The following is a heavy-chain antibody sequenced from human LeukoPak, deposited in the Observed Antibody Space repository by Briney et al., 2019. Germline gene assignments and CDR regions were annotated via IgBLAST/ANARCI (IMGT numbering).Heavy chain of an antibody. V-gene: IGHV3-23*01. J-gene: IGHJ4*02. CDR1: GFTFSSYG. D-gene: IGHD3-10*01. CDR2: ISGSGGST. Sequence: HPGGSLRLSCAASGFTFSSYGMSWVRQAPGKGLEWVSAISGSGGSTYYADSVKGRFTISRDNSKNTLYLQMNSLRAEDTAVYYCAKTPGGWEPFGEAPDYWGQGTLVTVSS. CDR3: AKTPGGWEPFGEAPDY.